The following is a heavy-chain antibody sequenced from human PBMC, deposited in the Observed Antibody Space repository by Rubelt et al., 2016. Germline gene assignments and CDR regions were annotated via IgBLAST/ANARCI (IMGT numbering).Heavy chain of an antibody. CDR2: ISAYNGNP. V-gene: IGHV1-18*01. CDR3: ARGGGVVVVPAATYFDY. J-gene: IGHJ4*02. CDR1: GGTFSSYA. Sequence: QVQLVQSGAEVKKPGSSVKVSCKASGGTFSSYAISWVRQAPGQGLEWMGWISAYNGNPNYAQKLQGRVTMTTDTATSTAYMELRSLRADDTAVYYCARGGGVVVVPAATYFDYWGQGTLVTVSS. D-gene: IGHD2-2*01.